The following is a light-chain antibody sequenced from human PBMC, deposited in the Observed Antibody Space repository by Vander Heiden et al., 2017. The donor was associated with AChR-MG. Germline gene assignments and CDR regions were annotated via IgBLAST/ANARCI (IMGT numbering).Light chain of an antibody. CDR2: RTN. Sequence: QAVLTQPPSASGTPGQRVPVPCSGSRSNIGNNFVYWFQQSPRTAPKALIYRTNQRPSGVPDRFSGSKSDASASLAISGLRSEDEADYYCASWDDSLSVWVFGGGTKLTVL. V-gene: IGLV1-47*01. CDR1: RSNIGNNF. J-gene: IGLJ3*02. CDR3: ASWDDSLSVWV.